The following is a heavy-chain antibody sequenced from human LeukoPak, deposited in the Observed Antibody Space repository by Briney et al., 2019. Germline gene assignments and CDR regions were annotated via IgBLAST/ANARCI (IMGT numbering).Heavy chain of an antibody. D-gene: IGHD5-18*01. Sequence: ASVKVSCKASGYTFTSYDINWVRQATGQGLEWMGWMNPNSGNTGYAQKFQGRVTMTRNTSISTAYMELSSLRPEDTAVYYCARVAAMVTWKYYFDYWGQGTLVTVSS. CDR2: MNPNSGNT. CDR1: GYTFTSYD. CDR3: ARVAAMVTWKYYFDY. J-gene: IGHJ4*02. V-gene: IGHV1-8*01.